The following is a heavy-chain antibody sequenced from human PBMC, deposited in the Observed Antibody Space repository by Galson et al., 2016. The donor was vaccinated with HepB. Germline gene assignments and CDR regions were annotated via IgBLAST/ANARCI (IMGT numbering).Heavy chain of an antibody. CDR3: TRGTLGSVATMAFDY. V-gene: IGHV4-4*02. CDR2: IYQTGTA. J-gene: IGHJ4*02. D-gene: IGHD4/OR15-4a*01. CDR1: GASISNNYW. Sequence: SETLSLTCDVSGASISNNYWWTWVRQFPGQGLEWIGEIYQTGTAHYNPSFTSRATISIDKSKNEISLRLASVTAADTAVYYCTRGTLGSVATMAFDYWGQGTLVTVSS.